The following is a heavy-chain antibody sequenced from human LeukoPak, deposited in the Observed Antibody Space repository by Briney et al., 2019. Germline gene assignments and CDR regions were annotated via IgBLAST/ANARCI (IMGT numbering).Heavy chain of an antibody. CDR3: ARDNDWGYYFGY. CDR1: GFTFSSYS. J-gene: IGHJ4*02. D-gene: IGHD7-27*01. Sequence: GGSLRLSCAASGFTFSSYSMNWVRQAPGKGLEWVSSISSSSSYIYYADSVKGRFTISRDNAKNSLYLQMNSLRAEDTAVYYCARDNDWGYYFGYWGQGTLVTVSS. CDR2: ISSSSSYI. V-gene: IGHV3-21*01.